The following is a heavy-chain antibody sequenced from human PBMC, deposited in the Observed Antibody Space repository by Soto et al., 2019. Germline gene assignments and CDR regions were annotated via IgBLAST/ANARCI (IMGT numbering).Heavy chain of an antibody. D-gene: IGHD5-18*01. Sequence: EVQLVESGGGLVQPGGSLRLSCAAYGFTFSSYWMSCVRQAPGKGLEWVANIKQDGSEKYYVDSVKGRFTISRDNAKNLLYLQMNSLRAEDTAVYYCAREDSHGYYYYYGMHVWGQGTTVTVSS. V-gene: IGHV3-7*01. J-gene: IGHJ6*01. CDR1: GFTFSSYW. CDR3: AREDSHGYYYYYGMHV. CDR2: IKQDGSEK.